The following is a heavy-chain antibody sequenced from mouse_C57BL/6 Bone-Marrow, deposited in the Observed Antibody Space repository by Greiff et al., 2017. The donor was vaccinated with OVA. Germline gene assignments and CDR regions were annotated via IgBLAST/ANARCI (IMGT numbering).Heavy chain of an antibody. CDR2: ISNLAYSI. D-gene: IGHD1-1*01. J-gene: IGHJ4*01. V-gene: IGHV5-15*01. Sequence: DVKLVESGGGLVQPGGSLKLSCAASGFTFSDYGMAWVRQAPRKGPEWVAFISNLAYSIYYADTVTGRFTISRENAKNTLYLEMSSLRSEDTAMYYCARQPGSSPLCAMDDWGQGTSVTVSS. CDR3: ARQPGSSPLCAMDD. CDR1: GFTFSDYG.